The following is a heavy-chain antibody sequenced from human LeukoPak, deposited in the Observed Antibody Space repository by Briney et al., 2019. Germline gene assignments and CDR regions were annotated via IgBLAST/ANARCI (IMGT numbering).Heavy chain of an antibody. J-gene: IGHJ4*02. D-gene: IGHD4-23*01. Sequence: GSLRLSCAAPGFTFSDYYMSWIRQAPGKGLEWVSYISSSGGTIYFADSVKDRFTISRDNAKNSLDLQMNSLRAEDTAMCYCARAAVVTSPFDYWGQGTLVTVSS. CDR3: ARAAVVTSPFDY. CDR2: ISSSGGTI. CDR1: GFTFSDYY. V-gene: IGHV3-11*01.